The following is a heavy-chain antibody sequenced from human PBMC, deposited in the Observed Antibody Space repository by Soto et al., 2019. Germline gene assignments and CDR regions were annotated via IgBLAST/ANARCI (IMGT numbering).Heavy chain of an antibody. J-gene: IGHJ4*02. CDR2: IVVGSGNT. CDR1: GFTFTSSA. V-gene: IGHV1-58*01. Sequence: ASVKVSCKASGFTFTSSAVRWVRQTRGQRLEWIGWIVVGSGNTNYAQKFQERVTITRDMSTSTAYMELSSLRSEDTAVYYCAAVKGPITTYSSGWNFDYWGQGTLVTVSS. D-gene: IGHD6-19*01. CDR3: AAVKGPITTYSSGWNFDY.